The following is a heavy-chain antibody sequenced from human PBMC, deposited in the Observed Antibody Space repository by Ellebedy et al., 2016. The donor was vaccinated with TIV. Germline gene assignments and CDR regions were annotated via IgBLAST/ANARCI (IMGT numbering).Heavy chain of an antibody. V-gene: IGHV4-4*02. CDR2: IYHSGST. J-gene: IGHJ4*02. Sequence: SETLSLXXAVSGGSISSSNWWSWVRQPPGKGLEWIGEIYHSGSTNYNPSLKSRVTISVDKSKNQFSLKLSSVTAADTAVYYCASYSGYDSRSHYFDYWGQGTLVTVSS. CDR3: ASYSGYDSRSHYFDY. CDR1: GGSISSSNW. D-gene: IGHD5-12*01.